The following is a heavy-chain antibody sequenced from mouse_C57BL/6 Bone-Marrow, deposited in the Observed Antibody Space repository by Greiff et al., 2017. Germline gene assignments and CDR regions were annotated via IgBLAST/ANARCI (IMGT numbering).Heavy chain of an antibody. CDR3: ARTTVVATRFAY. V-gene: IGHV1-54*01. J-gene: IGHJ3*01. CDR2: INPGSGGT. Sequence: QVQLQQSGAELVRPGTSVKVSCKASGYAFTNYLIEWVKQRPGQGLEWIGVINPGSGGTNYNEKFKGKATLTADKSSSTAYMQLSSLTSEDSAVYFCARTTVVATRFAYWGQGTLVTVSA. D-gene: IGHD1-1*01. CDR1: GYAFTNYL.